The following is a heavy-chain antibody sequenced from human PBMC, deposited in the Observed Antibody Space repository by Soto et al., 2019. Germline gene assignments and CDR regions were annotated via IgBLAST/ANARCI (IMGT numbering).Heavy chain of an antibody. J-gene: IGHJ3*02. Sequence: SQTLSLTCVISGDSVSSNSAAWNWIRQSPSRGLEWLGRTYYRSKWYNDYAVSVKSRITINPDTSKNQFSLQLNSVTPEDTAVYYCALLYYDILTGPLRGAFDIWGQGTMVTVS. CDR3: ALLYYDILTGPLRGAFDI. V-gene: IGHV6-1*01. CDR2: TYYRSKWYN. CDR1: GDSVSSNSAA. D-gene: IGHD3-9*01.